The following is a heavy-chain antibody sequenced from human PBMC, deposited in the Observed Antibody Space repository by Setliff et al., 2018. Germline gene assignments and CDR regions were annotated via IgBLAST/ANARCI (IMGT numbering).Heavy chain of an antibody. CDR2: INNYSFKT. Sequence: GASVKVSCKASGYTFNNYGITWVRQAPGQGLEWMGWINNYSFKTTYPQKFLDRVTVTTDTSATTAYMELKNLRSDDTAVYYCARINFYVSSGFYYASDYWGQGTLVTVSS. J-gene: IGHJ4*02. CDR1: GYTFNNYG. V-gene: IGHV1-18*01. D-gene: IGHD3-22*01. CDR3: ARINFYVSSGFYYASDY.